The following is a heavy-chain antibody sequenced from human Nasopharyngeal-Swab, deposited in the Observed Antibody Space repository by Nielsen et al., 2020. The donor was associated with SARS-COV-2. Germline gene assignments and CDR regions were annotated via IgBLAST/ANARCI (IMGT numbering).Heavy chain of an antibody. CDR3: ARDDGQLGDS. J-gene: IGHJ4*02. CDR1: GFTLSHYG. V-gene: IGHV3-30*03. D-gene: IGHD6-6*01. Sequence: GGSLRLSCAASGFTLSHYGMHWVRQAPGEVLEWVAHISYDGHTQYYSDSVTGRFTISRDNSKNTLDLQMNSLRPEDTAVYYCARDDGQLGDSWGQGTLVTVSS. CDR2: ISYDGHTQ.